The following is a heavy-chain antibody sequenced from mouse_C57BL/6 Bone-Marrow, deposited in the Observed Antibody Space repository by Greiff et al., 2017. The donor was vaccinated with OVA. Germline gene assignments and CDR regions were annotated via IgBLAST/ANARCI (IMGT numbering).Heavy chain of an antibody. CDR1: GYTFTDYE. CDR2: IDPETGGT. J-gene: IGHJ4*01. Sequence: VQLQQSGAELVRPGASVTLSCKASGYTFTDYEMLWVKQTPVHGLEWIGAIDPETGGTAYNQKVKGTATLTADKASSTAYMELRSLTSEGSAVYYCTRGYSNYYGMDYWGQGTSVTVSS. CDR3: TRGYSNYYGMDY. V-gene: IGHV1-15*01. D-gene: IGHD2-5*01.